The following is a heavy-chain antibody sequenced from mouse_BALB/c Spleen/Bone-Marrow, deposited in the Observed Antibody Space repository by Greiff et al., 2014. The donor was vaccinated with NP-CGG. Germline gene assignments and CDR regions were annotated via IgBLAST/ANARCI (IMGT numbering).Heavy chain of an antibody. CDR2: IYPGDGDT. D-gene: IGHD1-2*01. CDR3: ARRDYGIRENYYAMDY. Sequence: VQLQQSGAELARPGASVKLSCKASGYTFTSYWMQWVKQRPGQGLEWIGAIYPGDGDTRYTQKFKGKATLTADKSSSTAYMQLSSLASEDSAVYYCARRDYGIRENYYAMDYWGQGTSGTVPS. J-gene: IGHJ4*01. CDR1: GYTFTSYW. V-gene: IGHV1-87*01.